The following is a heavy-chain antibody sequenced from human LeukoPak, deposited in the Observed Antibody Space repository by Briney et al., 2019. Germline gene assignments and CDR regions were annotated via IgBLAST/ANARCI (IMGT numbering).Heavy chain of an antibody. CDR3: ARVAYCGGDCQYAFDI. V-gene: IGHV1-8*03. Sequence: ASVKVSCKASGYTFTSYAMHWGRQATGQGLEWMGWMNPNSGNTGYAQKFQGRVTSTRNTSISTAYMELSSMRSEDTAVYYCARVAYCGGDCQYAFDIWGQGTMVTVSS. CDR1: GYTFTSYA. J-gene: IGHJ3*02. CDR2: MNPNSGNT. D-gene: IGHD2-21*02.